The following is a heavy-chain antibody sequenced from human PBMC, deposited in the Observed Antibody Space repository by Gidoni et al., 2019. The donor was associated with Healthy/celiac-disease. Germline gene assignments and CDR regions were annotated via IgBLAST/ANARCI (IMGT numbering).Heavy chain of an antibody. CDR2: IIPICGTA. Sequence: QVQLVQSVAEVKNPGSSVTFSCNASGGTFSSYAITWVRQAPGQGLEWLGGIIPICGTANYAQKCQGRVTITADKSTSTAYMELSSLRSEDTDVYYCATADCSGGSCYSVPTVYYYYYMDVWGKGTTVTVS. J-gene: IGHJ6*03. CDR1: GGTFSSYA. D-gene: IGHD2-15*01. CDR3: ATADCSGGSCYSVPTVYYYYYMDV. V-gene: IGHV1-69*06.